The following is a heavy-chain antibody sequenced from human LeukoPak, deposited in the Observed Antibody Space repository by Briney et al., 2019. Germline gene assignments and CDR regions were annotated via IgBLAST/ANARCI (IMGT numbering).Heavy chain of an antibody. CDR3: ARRATMLAGGYFDY. J-gene: IGHJ4*02. D-gene: IGHD5-12*01. Sequence: PSETLSLTYTVSGGSISSYYWSWIRQPPGKGLEWIGYIHASGSTTYNPSLKSRVTISIDTSKNQFSLKLSSVTAADTAVYYCARRATMLAGGYFDYWGQGTLVSVSS. V-gene: IGHV4-4*09. CDR1: GGSISSYY. CDR2: IHASGST.